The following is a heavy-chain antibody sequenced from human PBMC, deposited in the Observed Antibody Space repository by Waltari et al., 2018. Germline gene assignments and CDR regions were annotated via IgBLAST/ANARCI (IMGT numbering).Heavy chain of an antibody. CDR3: VCRIAETYFDY. Sequence: QVQLVQSGAEVKKPGASVKVSCKASGYTFTDYYIPWVRQAPGHGLEWMGWIIPDSGGTNYAQKFQGRVTMTRDTSISTAYMELSRLRSDDTAVYYCVCRIAETYFDYWGQGNPGHRLL. V-gene: IGHV1-2*02. CDR2: IIPDSGGT. D-gene: IGHD6-13*01. CDR1: GYTFTDYY. J-gene: IGHJ4*02.